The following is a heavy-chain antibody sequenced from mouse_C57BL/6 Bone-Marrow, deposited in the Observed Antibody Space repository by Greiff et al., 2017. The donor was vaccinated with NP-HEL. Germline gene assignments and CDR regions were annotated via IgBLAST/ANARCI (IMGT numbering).Heavy chain of an antibody. CDR2: INPSNGGT. CDR3: ANNYYGSIWYFDV. Sequence: QVQLQQPGTELVKPGASGYTFTSYWMHWVKQRPGQGLEWIGNINPSNGGTNYNEKFKSKATLTVDKSSSTAYMQLSSLTSEDSAVYYCANNYYGSIWYFDVWGTGTTVTVSS. CDR1: GYTFTSYW. D-gene: IGHD1-1*01. V-gene: IGHV1-53*01. J-gene: IGHJ1*03.